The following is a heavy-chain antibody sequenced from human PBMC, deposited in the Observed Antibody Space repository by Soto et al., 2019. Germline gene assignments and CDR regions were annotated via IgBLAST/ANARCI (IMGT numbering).Heavy chain of an antibody. Sequence: QITLNESGPTVVRPTEPLTLTCRFAGFSLTTSGVGGGGIRQSPGKAPEWLALTYWDDDKRYSASLKSRLTITKDTSKNQVVLTVSDLDPTDTATYYCAHRVLRTVFGLVTTTAIYFDFWGQGTPVAVSS. J-gene: IGHJ4*02. V-gene: IGHV2-5*02. CDR1: GFSLTTSGVG. D-gene: IGHD3-3*01. CDR3: AHRVLRTVFGLVTTTAIYFDF. CDR2: TYWDDDK.